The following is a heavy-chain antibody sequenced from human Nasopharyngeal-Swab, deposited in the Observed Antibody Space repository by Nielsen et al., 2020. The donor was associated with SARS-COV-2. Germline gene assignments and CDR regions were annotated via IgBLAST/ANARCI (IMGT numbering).Heavy chain of an antibody. J-gene: IGHJ6*02. D-gene: IGHD4-17*01. V-gene: IGHV3-48*02. Sequence: WIRQPPGKGLEWVSYISSSSSTIYYADSVKGRFTISRDNAKNSLYLQMNSLRDEDTAVYYCARDSPGGDYVGYWKYYYYGMDVWGQGTTVTVSS. CDR2: ISSSSSTI. CDR3: ARDSPGGDYVGYWKYYYYGMDV.